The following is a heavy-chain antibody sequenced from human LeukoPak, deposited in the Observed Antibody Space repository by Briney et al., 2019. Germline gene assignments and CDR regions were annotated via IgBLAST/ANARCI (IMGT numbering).Heavy chain of an antibody. CDR2: IYHSGST. CDR3: ARGYCSGGSCYHIKGAFDI. CDR1: GYSISSGYY. Sequence: SETLSLTCAVSGYSISSGYYWGWIRQPTGKGLEWIGSIYHSGSTYYNPSLKSRVTISVDTSKNQFSLKLSSVTAADTAVYYCARGYCSGGSCYHIKGAFDIWGQGTMVTVSS. J-gene: IGHJ3*02. V-gene: IGHV4-38-2*01. D-gene: IGHD2-15*01.